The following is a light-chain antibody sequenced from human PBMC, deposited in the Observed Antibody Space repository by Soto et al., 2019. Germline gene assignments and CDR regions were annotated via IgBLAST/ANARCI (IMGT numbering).Light chain of an antibody. Sequence: EIVLTQSPGTLSLSPGERATLSCRASQSVRSNFLAWYQQKPGQAPRPLIYGASNRATGIPDRFSGSGSGTEFTLTISSLQSEDFAVYYRHQYYDWPPWTFGQGTKVDIK. CDR2: GAS. CDR1: QSVRSNF. J-gene: IGKJ1*01. CDR3: HQYYDWPPWT. V-gene: IGKV3-20*01.